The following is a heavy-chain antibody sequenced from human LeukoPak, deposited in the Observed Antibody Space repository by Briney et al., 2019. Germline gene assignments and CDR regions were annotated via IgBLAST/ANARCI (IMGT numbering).Heavy chain of an antibody. CDR1: GGTFSSYA. CDR3: ARVRVAVAGYLDY. D-gene: IGHD6-19*01. CDR2: IIPTFGTA. Sequence: GASVKVSCKASGGTFSSYAISWVRQAPGQGLAWMGGIIPTFGTANHAQKFQGRVTITADESTSTAYMELSSLRSEDTAVYYCARVRVAVAGYLDYWGQGTLVTVSS. J-gene: IGHJ4*02. V-gene: IGHV1-69*13.